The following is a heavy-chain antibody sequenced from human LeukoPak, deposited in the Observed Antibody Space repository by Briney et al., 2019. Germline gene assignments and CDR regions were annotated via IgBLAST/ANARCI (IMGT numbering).Heavy chain of an antibody. Sequence: GGSLRLSCAASGFTFDDYAMHWVRQAPGKGLEWVSGISWNSGSIGYADSVKGRFTISRDNAKNSPYLQMNSLRAEDMALYYCAKDKHTVISAYMDVWGKGTTVTVPS. CDR3: AKDKHTVISAYMDV. V-gene: IGHV3-9*03. CDR2: ISWNSGSI. D-gene: IGHD3-22*01. CDR1: GFTFDDYA. J-gene: IGHJ6*03.